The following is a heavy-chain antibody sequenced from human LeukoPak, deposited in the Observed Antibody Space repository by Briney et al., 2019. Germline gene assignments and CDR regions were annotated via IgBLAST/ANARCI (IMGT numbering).Heavy chain of an antibody. CDR2: IYPSDSDT. CDR1: GYRFISYW. D-gene: IGHD6-19*01. Sequence: GESLKISCKGSGYRFISYWIGWVRQMPGKGLEWMGIIYPSDSDTRYSPSFQDQVTISADKSISTAYLQWSSLKASDTARYYCARGSGWYSEYWGQGTLVTVSS. CDR3: ARGSGWYSEY. J-gene: IGHJ4*02. V-gene: IGHV5-51*01.